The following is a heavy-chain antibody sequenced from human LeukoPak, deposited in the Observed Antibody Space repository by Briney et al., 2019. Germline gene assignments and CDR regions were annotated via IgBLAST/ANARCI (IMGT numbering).Heavy chain of an antibody. CDR2: ISAYNGNT. CDR1: GYTFTSYG. J-gene: IGHJ6*02. D-gene: IGHD3-9*01. CDR3: ARDRRAGYDILTGYYYGMDV. V-gene: IGHV1-18*01. Sequence: ASVKVSCKASGYTFTSYGISWVRQAPGRGLEWMGWISAYNGNTNYAQKLQGRVTMTTDTSTSTAYMELRSLRSDDTAVYYCARDRRAGYDILTGYYYGMDVWGQGTTVTVSS.